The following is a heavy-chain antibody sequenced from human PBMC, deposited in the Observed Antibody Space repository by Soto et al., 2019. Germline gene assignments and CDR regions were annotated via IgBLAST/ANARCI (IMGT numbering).Heavy chain of an antibody. CDR3: ARGNPVLRYFDPTTDAFDI. D-gene: IGHD3-9*01. CDR2: IIPILGIA. J-gene: IGHJ3*02. V-gene: IGHV1-69*02. Sequence: VASVKVSCKASGGTFSSYTISWVRQAPGQGLEWMGRIIPILGIANYAQKFQGRVTITADKSTSTAYMELSSLRSEDTAVYYCARGNPVLRYFDPTTDAFDIWGQGTMVTVSS. CDR1: GGTFSSYT.